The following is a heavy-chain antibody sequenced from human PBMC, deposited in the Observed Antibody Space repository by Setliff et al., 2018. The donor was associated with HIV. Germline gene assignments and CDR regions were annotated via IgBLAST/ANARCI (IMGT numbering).Heavy chain of an antibody. CDR1: GGSISGYY. V-gene: IGHV4-4*07. Sequence: SETLSLTCNVSGGSISGYYWTWIRQPAGKGLEWIGRIYSSGRTNYNSSLKSRVTMSVDTSKNQFSLKLRSVTAADTAVYYCAREKGFGGATGWFDPWGLETPVTVSS. D-gene: IGHD2-15*01. J-gene: IGHJ5*02. CDR3: AREKGFGGATGWFDP. CDR2: IYSSGRT.